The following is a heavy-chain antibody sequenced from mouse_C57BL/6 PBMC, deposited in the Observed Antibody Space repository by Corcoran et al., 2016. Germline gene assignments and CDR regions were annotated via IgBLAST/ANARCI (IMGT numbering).Heavy chain of an antibody. D-gene: IGHD1-1*01. Sequence: EVQLQQSGPVLVKPGASVKMSCKASGYTFTDYYMNWVKQSHGKSLEWIGVINPYNGGTSYNQKFKGKATLTVDKSSSTAYMELNSLTSEDSAVYYCARRGVYYYGSSSGFDYWGQGTTLTVSS. CDR1: GYTFTDYY. J-gene: IGHJ2*01. CDR2: INPYNGGT. V-gene: IGHV1-19*01. CDR3: ARRGVYYYGSSSGFDY.